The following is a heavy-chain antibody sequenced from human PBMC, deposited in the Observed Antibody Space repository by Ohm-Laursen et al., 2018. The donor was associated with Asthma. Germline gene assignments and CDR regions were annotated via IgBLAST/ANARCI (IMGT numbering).Heavy chain of an antibody. CDR1: GFTFSSYG. J-gene: IGHJ6*02. CDR3: ARSLDHYYDSSGYFNYYYYGMDV. V-gene: IGHV3-33*08. Sequence: SLRLSCTASGFTFSSYGMHWVRQAPGKGLEWVAVIWYDGSNKYYADSVKGRFTTSRDNSKNTLYLQMNSLRAEDTAVYYCARSLDHYYDSSGYFNYYYYGMDVWGQGTTVTVSS. CDR2: IWYDGSNK. D-gene: IGHD3-22*01.